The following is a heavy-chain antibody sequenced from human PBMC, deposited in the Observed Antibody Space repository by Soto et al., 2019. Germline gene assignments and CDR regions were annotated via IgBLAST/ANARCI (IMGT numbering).Heavy chain of an antibody. J-gene: IGHJ4*02. V-gene: IGHV4-34*01. Sequence: QVQLQQWGAGLLKPSETLSLTCAVYGGSFSGYYWSWIRQPPGKGLEWIGEINHSGSTNYNPSLKSRVPISVDTSKNQFSLELSSVTAADTAVYYCARTFTIFGVVILRNHGGFDYWGQGTLVTVSS. CDR3: ARTFTIFGVVILRNHGGFDY. CDR1: GGSFSGYY. CDR2: INHSGST. D-gene: IGHD3-3*01.